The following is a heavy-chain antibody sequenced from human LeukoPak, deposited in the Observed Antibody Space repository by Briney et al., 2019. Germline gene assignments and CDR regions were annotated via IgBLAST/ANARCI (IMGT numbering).Heavy chain of an antibody. Sequence: PSETLSLTCAVYGGSFSGYYWSWIRQPPGKGLEWIGEINHSGSTNYNPSLKSRVTISVDTSKNQFSLKLSSVTAADTAVYYCARGNYGDNWFDPWGQGTLVTVSS. CDR2: INHSGST. J-gene: IGHJ5*02. V-gene: IGHV4-34*01. CDR3: ARGNYGDNWFDP. CDR1: GGSFSGYY. D-gene: IGHD4-17*01.